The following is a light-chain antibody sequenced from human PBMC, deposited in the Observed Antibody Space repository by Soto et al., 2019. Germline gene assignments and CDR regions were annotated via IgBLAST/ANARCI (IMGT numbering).Light chain of an antibody. J-gene: IGKJ1*01. CDR1: QGISSY. Sequence: DIQLTQSPSFLSASVGDRVTITCRASQGISSYLAWYQQKLGKAPKLLIYAASTLQSGVPSRFSGSGSGTEFTLTISSLQPEDFATYYCQQYNDYWTFGQGTKVDIK. CDR2: AAS. V-gene: IGKV1-9*01. CDR3: QQYNDYWT.